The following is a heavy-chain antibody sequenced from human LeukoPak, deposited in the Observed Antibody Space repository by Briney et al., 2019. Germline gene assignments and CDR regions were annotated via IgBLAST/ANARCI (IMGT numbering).Heavy chain of an antibody. Sequence: XRXSXXAXXXXFXXXSMNWVRQAPGKGLEWVSSISSSSSYIYYADSVKGRFTISRDNAKNSLYLQMNSLRAEDTAVYYCARRRSCSGGSCKRFDYWGQGTLVTVSS. CDR3: ARRRSCSGGSCKRFDY. CDR2: ISSSSSYI. J-gene: IGHJ4*02. D-gene: IGHD2-15*01. CDR1: XXXFXXXS. V-gene: IGHV3-21*01.